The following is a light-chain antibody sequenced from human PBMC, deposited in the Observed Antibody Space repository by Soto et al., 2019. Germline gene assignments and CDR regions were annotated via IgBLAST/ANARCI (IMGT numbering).Light chain of an antibody. Sequence: QSALTQPASVSGSPGQSITISCTGTYSDVETYNLVSWYQLHPGKVPKLMIYEANKRPSGVSNRFSGSKSGNTASLTISGLQAEDEADYYCSSYAGSNNYVFGTGTKVTVL. J-gene: IGLJ1*01. CDR3: SSYAGSNNYV. CDR2: EAN. V-gene: IGLV2-23*01. CDR1: YSDVETYNL.